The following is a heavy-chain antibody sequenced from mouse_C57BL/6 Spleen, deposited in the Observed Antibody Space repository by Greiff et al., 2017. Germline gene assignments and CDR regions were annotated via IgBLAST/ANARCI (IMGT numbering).Heavy chain of an antibody. J-gene: IGHJ2*01. CDR3: ARGDYYGSGPYSFDY. V-gene: IGHV1-55*01. CDR1: GYTFTSYW. Sequence: QVQLQQPGAELVKPGASVKMSCKASGYTFTSYWITWVKQRPGQGLVWIGDIYPGSGSTNYNEKFKSKATLTVDTSSSTAYMQLSSLTSEDSAVYYCARGDYYGSGPYSFDYWGQGTTLTVSA. CDR2: IYPGSGST. D-gene: IGHD1-1*01.